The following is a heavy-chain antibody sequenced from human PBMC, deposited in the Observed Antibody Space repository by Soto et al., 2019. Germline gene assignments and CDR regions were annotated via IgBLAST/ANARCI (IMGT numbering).Heavy chain of an antibody. CDR3: ALQIPVADTFEY. CDR1: GYTFSGYS. Sequence: QVQLVQSGAEVKKPGASVKVSCKASGYTFSGYSIHWVRQAPGQGLEWMGWVNPNSGGTNYAQQFQGRVTMTRDTSISTAYTDLNRLTSDDTAVYYCALQIPVADTFEYWGQGTLVTVSS. V-gene: IGHV1-2*02. D-gene: IGHD6-19*01. CDR2: VNPNSGGT. J-gene: IGHJ4*02.